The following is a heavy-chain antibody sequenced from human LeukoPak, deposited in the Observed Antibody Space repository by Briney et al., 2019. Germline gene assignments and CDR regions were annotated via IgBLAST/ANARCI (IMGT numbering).Heavy chain of an antibody. V-gene: IGHV3-23*01. J-gene: IGHJ4*02. CDR3: AKHVSGSSFNFDY. CDR1: GFTFRNCA. Sequence: TGGSLRLSCAASGFTFRNCAMSWVRQAPGKGLEWVSGISGTGYNTYYADSVKGRFTISRDNSKNTLYLQMNSLGAEDTAVYYCAKHVSGSSFNFDYWGQRTLVTVSS. D-gene: IGHD3-10*01. CDR2: ISGTGYNT.